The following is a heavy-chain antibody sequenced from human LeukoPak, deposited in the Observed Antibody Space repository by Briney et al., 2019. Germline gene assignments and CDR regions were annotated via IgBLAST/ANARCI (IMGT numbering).Heavy chain of an antibody. V-gene: IGHV3-21*01. D-gene: IGHD1-26*01. CDR1: GFTFSSYS. CDR2: ISSSSSYI. J-gene: IGHJ3*02. CDR3: ARVNSGSYRSGAFDI. Sequence: GGSLRLSSAASGFTFSSYSMNWVRQAPGKGLEWVSSISSSSSYIYYADSVKGRFTISRDNAKNSLYLQMNSLRAEDTAVYYCARVNSGSYRSGAFDIWGQGTMVTVSS.